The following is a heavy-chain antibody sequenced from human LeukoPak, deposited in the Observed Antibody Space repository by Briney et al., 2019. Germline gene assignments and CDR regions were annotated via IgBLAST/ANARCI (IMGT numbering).Heavy chain of an antibody. CDR1: ELTFSNYG. D-gene: IGHD6-13*01. CDR3: AKSAGHSSSWRLDY. J-gene: IGHJ4*02. CDR2: ITGSGGST. Sequence: GGSLRLSCAASELTFSNYGMNWARQAPGKGPEWVSSITGSGGSTYYADSVKGRFTISRDNSKNTLYLQMNSLRAEDTAVYYCAKSAGHSSSWRLDYWGQGTLVTVSS. V-gene: IGHV3-23*01.